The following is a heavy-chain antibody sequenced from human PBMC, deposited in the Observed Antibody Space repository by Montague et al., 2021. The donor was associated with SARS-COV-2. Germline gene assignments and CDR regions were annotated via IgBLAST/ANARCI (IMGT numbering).Heavy chain of an antibody. Sequence: SETLSLTCNVSGGSISSSTYYWGWIRQPPGKGLEWIGNLYNGGTTYSSPSLKSRVTISVDTSKNHFSLTMASVTAADTAVYYCARTSKLRESSSGNYYYHAMDVWGQGTTVTVSS. D-gene: IGHD3-16*01. CDR2: LYNGGTT. CDR1: GGSISSSTYY. J-gene: IGHJ6*02. V-gene: IGHV4-39*02. CDR3: ARTSKLRESSSGNYYYHAMDV.